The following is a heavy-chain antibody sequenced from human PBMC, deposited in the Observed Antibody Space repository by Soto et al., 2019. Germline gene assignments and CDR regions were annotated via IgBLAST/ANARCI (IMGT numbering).Heavy chain of an antibody. CDR1: VYSISSGYY. D-gene: IGHD1-1*01. V-gene: IGHV4-38-2*01. J-gene: IGHJ4*02. CDR2: IYHSGST. CDR3: ARALERIDY. Sequence: SETLSLTCAFSVYSISSGYYWGWIRQPPGKGLEWIGSIYHSGSTYYNPSLKSRVTISVDTSKNQFSLKLSSVTAADTAVYYCARALERIDYWGQRTLVTLSS.